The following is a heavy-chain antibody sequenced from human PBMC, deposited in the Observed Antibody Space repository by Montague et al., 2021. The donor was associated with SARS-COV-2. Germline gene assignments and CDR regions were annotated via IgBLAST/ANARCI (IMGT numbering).Heavy chain of an antibody. Sequence: SETLSLTCTVSGGSISSSSYYWGWIRQPPGKGLEWIGSIYYSGSTYYNPSLKSRVTISVDTSKNQLSLKLSSVTAADTAVYHCARHERQWLRLYPYYFDYWGQGTLVTVSS. V-gene: IGHV4-39*01. CDR1: GGSISSSSYY. J-gene: IGHJ4*02. CDR2: IYYSGST. D-gene: IGHD5-12*01. CDR3: ARHERQWLRLYPYYFDY.